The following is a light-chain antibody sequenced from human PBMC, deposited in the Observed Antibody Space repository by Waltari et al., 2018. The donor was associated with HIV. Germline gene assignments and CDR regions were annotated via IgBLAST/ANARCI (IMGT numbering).Light chain of an antibody. Sequence: YVLTQPPSVSVAPGKPATITCGGNNIGDKHVHWYQQKSGQAPVLVIYDDKLRPSGIPARISGSNSGGTATLTISGVEVGDEAEYYCQVFENSRDQAFGTGTKVTVL. J-gene: IGLJ1*01. CDR3: QVFENSRDQA. CDR1: NIGDKH. V-gene: IGLV3-21*01. CDR2: DDK.